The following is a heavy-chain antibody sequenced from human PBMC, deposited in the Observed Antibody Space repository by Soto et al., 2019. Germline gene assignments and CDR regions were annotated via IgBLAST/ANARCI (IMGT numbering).Heavy chain of an antibody. CDR3: ARDLVRHIVVVTAVGYYYYGMDV. Sequence: ASVKVSCKASGYTFTSYGISWVRQAPGQGLEWMGWISAYNGNTNYAQKLQGRVTMTTDTSTSTAYMELRSLRSADTAVYYCARDLVRHIVVVTAVGYYYYGMDVWGQGTTVTVSS. D-gene: IGHD2-21*02. CDR2: ISAYNGNT. J-gene: IGHJ6*02. CDR1: GYTFTSYG. V-gene: IGHV1-18*01.